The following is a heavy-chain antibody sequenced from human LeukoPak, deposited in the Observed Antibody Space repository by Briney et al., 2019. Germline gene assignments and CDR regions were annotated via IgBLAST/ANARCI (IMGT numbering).Heavy chain of an antibody. CDR3: AKDYGYSSSWYDY. V-gene: IGHV3-9*01. J-gene: IGHJ4*02. D-gene: IGHD6-13*01. CDR1: GFTFDDYG. CDR2: ISWNSASV. Sequence: GGSLRPSCAASGFTFDDYGMHWVRQAPGKGLEWVSSISWNSASVGYVDSVKGRFTNSRDNAKNSLYLQMNSLRAEDTALYYCAKDYGYSSSWYDYWGQGTLVTVSS.